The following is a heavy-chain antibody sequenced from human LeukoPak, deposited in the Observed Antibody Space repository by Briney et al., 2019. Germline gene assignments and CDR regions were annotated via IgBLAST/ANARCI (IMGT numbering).Heavy chain of an antibody. CDR3: ARVTVLPVPFGRNYYYYMDV. D-gene: IGHD2-8*02. J-gene: IGHJ6*03. CDR2: IIQKLGAS. Sequence: SSVRVSCKPSRGNPSGYEVTVSSYAVSSGRKVPGQGLEWMGGIIQKLGASDYAERFQGSVTMSMDESTSTASMELSSLRAEDTAIYYCARVTVLPVPFGRNYYYYMDVWDRGTTVIVSS. V-gene: IGHV1-69*05. CDR1: RGNPSGYEVTVSSYA.